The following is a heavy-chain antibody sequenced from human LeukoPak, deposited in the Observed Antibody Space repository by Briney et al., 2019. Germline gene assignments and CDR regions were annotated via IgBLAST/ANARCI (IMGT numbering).Heavy chain of an antibody. J-gene: IGHJ4*02. D-gene: IGHD3-22*01. CDR3: VGSSPDYYDSSGYSDY. Sequence: PGRSLRLSCAASGFTFSSYGMHWVRQAPGKGLDWVAVISYDGTNKYYADSVKGRFTISRDNSKNTLYLQMNSLRAEDTAVYYCVGSSPDYYDSSGYSDYWGQGTLVTVSS. CDR1: GFTFSSYG. CDR2: ISYDGTNK. V-gene: IGHV3-30*03.